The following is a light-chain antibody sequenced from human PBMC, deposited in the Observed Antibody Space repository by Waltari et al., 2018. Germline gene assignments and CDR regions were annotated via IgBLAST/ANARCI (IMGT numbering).Light chain of an antibody. CDR1: SPNTGNNS. J-gene: IGLJ2*01. Sequence: QSVLTQPPSVSEAPRQMVTISCSGSSPNTGNNSVNRYQQLPGKAPKLLIYYDDLLPSGVSDRFSGSKSGTSASLAISGLQSEDEADYYCAAWDDSLSGVVFGGGTKLTVL. CDR2: YDD. CDR3: AAWDDSLSGVV. V-gene: IGLV1-36*01.